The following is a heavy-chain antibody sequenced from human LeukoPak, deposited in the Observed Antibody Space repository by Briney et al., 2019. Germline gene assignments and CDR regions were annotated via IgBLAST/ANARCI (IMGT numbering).Heavy chain of an antibody. CDR3: ARATQRYCSGTTCFPYWFDT. CDR2: THTSGSP. V-gene: IGHV4-4*09. CDR1: GGSMTNYF. Sequence: SETLSLTCTVSGGSMTNYFWNWIRQSPGKGLEWIGYTHTSGSPDYSHSLKSRVTMSLDTSKNQFSLMLSSVTAAGTAVYFCARATQRYCSGTTCFPYWFDTWGQGTLVTVSS. J-gene: IGHJ5*01. D-gene: IGHD2-2*01.